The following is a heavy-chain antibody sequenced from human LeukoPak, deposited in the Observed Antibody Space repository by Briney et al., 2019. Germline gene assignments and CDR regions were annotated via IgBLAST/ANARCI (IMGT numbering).Heavy chain of an antibody. V-gene: IGHV3-23*01. CDR3: ARGGGSYRRPIDY. CDR2: ISGSGGST. J-gene: IGHJ4*02. Sequence: PGGSLRLSCAASGFTFSSYAMSWVRQAPGKGLEWVSAISGSGGSTYYADSVKGRFTISRDNSKNTLYLQMNSLRAEDTAVYYCARGGGSYRRPIDYWGQGTLVTVSS. D-gene: IGHD1-26*01. CDR1: GFTFSSYA.